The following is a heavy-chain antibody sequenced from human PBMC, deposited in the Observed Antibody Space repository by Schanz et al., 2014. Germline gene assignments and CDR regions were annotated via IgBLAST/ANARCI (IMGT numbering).Heavy chain of an antibody. J-gene: IGHJ3*02. CDR2: ISGDGSRT. V-gene: IGHV3-74*02. CDR3: AKSDAVDI. Sequence: EVQLVESGGGLVQPGGSLRLSCAASGFTFSNYWMHWVRQAPGKGLVWVSRISGDGSRTAYADSVKGRFTISRDNAKNTLYLQMNSLRAEDTAVYYCAKSDAVDIWGQGTLVTVSS. CDR1: GFTFSNYW.